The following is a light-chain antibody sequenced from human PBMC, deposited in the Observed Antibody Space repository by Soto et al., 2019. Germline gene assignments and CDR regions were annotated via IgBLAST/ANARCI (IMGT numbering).Light chain of an antibody. J-gene: IGKJ1*01. V-gene: IGKV3-20*01. CDR2: GAS. CDR1: QSINSF. CDR3: QQYGGSPRT. Sequence: EIVLTQSPGTLSLSPGEGATLSCRASQSINSFLAWYQQRRGQAPRLLIHGASNRATGIPDRFSGSGSGPDFTLTISRLEPEDFAVHYCQQYGGSPRTFGQGTKVEVK.